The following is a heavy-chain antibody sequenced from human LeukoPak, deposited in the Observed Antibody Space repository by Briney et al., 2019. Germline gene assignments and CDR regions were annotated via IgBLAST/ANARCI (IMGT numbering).Heavy chain of an antibody. J-gene: IGHJ4*02. V-gene: IGHV3-23*01. Sequence: GGSLRLSCAASGFIFSSYAMSWVRQAPGKGLEWVSAISGSGGSTYYADSVKGRFTISRDNSKNTLYLQMNSLRAEDTAVYYCAKVRYSSSSEYYFDYWGQGTLVTVSS. D-gene: IGHD6-6*01. CDR2: ISGSGGST. CDR1: GFIFSSYA. CDR3: AKVRYSSSSEYYFDY.